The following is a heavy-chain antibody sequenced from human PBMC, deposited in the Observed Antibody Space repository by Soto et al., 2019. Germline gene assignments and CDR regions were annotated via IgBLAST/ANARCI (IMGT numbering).Heavy chain of an antibody. CDR3: ARSVFP. CDR2: IYYSGST. Sequence: QVQLQESGPGLVKPSQTLSLTCTVSGGSISSGGYYWTWIRQHPGKGLEWIGYIYYSGSTYYNPSLXSXXTISVATSKHQFSRKLSSVTAADTAVYYCARSVFPWGQGTLVTVSS. CDR1: GGSISSGGYY. J-gene: IGHJ5*02. V-gene: IGHV4-31*03.